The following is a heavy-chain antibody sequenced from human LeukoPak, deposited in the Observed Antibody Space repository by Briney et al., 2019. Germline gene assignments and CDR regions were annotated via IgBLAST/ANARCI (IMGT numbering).Heavy chain of an antibody. Sequence: SVKVSCKASGGTFSSYAISWVRQAPGQGLEWMGGIIPIFGTANYAQKFQGRVTITADKSTSTAYMELSSLRSEDTAVYYCARGARDCSSTSCPSALFDYWGQGTLVTVSS. CDR1: GGTFSSYA. CDR3: ARGARDCSSTSCPSALFDY. V-gene: IGHV1-69*06. D-gene: IGHD2-2*01. J-gene: IGHJ4*02. CDR2: IIPIFGTA.